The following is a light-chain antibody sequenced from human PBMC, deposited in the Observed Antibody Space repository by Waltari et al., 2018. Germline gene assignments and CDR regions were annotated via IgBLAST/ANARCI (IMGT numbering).Light chain of an antibody. CDR3: GAWDDSLNGYV. J-gene: IGLJ1*01. V-gene: IGLV1-44*01. Sequence: QSVLTQPPSASGTPGQRVAISCSGSSSNIETNTVNWYQQLPGTAPKLLIYSDKQRPSGVPDRCSGSKSGTSASLAISGLQSEDEADYYCGAWDDSLNGYVFGTGTKVTVL. CDR1: SSNIETNT. CDR2: SDK.